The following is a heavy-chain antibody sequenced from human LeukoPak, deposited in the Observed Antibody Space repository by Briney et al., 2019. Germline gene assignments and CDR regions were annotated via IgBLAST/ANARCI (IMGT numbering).Heavy chain of an antibody. CDR2: ISWNSGSI. Sequence: GGSQRLSCAASGFTFDDYAMHWVRQAPGKGLEWVSGISWNSGSIGYADSVKGRFTISRDNAKNSLYLQMNSLRAEDTALYYCAKDVGGWYSVYFDYWGQGTLVTVSS. CDR1: GFTFDDYA. V-gene: IGHV3-9*01. D-gene: IGHD6-19*01. CDR3: AKDVGGWYSVYFDY. J-gene: IGHJ4*02.